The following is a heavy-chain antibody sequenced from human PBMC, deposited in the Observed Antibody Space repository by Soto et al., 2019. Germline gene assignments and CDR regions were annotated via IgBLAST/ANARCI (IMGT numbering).Heavy chain of an antibody. CDR2: ISSSSSTI. CDR3: ARTEPSLPSDAFDI. V-gene: IGHV3-48*02. J-gene: IGHJ3*02. CDR1: GFTFSSYS. Sequence: QLGGPLRLSCAASGFTFSSYSMNWVRQAPGKGLEWVSYISSSSSTIYYADSVKGRFIISRDNAKNSLYLQMNSLRDEDTAVYYCARTEPSLPSDAFDIWGQGTMVTVSS.